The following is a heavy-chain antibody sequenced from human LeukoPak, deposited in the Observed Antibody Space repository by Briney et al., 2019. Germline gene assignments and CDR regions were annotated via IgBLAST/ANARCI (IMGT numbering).Heavy chain of an antibody. Sequence: GGSLRLSCAASGFTFRNYWMHWIRQVPGKGLVWVSRIDTDGSTTNYADPVEGRFTISRDNARNTVYLQMNSLSADDTGVYYCVRGGSGSSYGEFVSWGQGTLVTVSS. V-gene: IGHV3-74*01. J-gene: IGHJ5*01. CDR1: GFTFRNYW. CDR2: IDTDGSTT. CDR3: VRGGSGSSYGEFVS. D-gene: IGHD5-18*01.